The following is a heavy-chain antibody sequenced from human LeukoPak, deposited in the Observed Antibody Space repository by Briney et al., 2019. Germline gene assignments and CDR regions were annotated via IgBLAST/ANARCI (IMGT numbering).Heavy chain of an antibody. J-gene: IGHJ4*02. CDR1: GYTLTELS. V-gene: IGHV1-24*01. CDR3: ATRIWSGYYLYYFDY. D-gene: IGHD3-3*01. CDR2: LDPEDGET. Sequence: ASVKVSCKVSGYTLTELSMHWVRQPPGKGLEWMGDLDPEDGETIYAQKFQGRVTMTEDTSTDTAYMELSSLRSEDTAVYYCATRIWSGYYLYYFDYWGQGTLVTVSS.